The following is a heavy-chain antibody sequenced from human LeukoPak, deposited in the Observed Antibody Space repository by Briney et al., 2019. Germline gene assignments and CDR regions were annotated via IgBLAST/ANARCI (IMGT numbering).Heavy chain of an antibody. V-gene: IGHV3-30*04. D-gene: IGHD4-17*01. J-gene: IGHJ4*02. CDR1: GFTFSSYA. Sequence: GGSLRLSCAASGFTFSSYAIHWVRQAPGKGLEWVAVISYDGSNKYYADSVKGRFTISRDNSKNTLYLQMNSLRAEDTAVYYCATFDYGDYEYYFDYWGQGTLVTVSS. CDR2: ISYDGSNK. CDR3: ATFDYGDYEYYFDY.